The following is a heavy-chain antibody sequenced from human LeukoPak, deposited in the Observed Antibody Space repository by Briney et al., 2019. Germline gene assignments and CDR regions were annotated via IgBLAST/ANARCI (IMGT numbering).Heavy chain of an antibody. CDR2: VYYSGST. CDR3: ARGPGLLWFGESSYYYMDV. J-gene: IGHJ6*03. V-gene: IGHV4-59*12. Sequence: SETLSLTCTVSGGSISSYYWSWIRQAPGKGLEWIGYVYYSGSTNYNPSLKSRITVSVDTSKNQFSLKLSSVTAVDTAVYYCARGPGLLWFGESSYYYMDVWGKGTTVTISS. D-gene: IGHD3-10*01. CDR1: GGSISSYY.